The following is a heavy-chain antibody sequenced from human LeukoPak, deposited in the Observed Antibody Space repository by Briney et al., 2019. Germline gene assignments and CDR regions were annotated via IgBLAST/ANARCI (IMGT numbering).Heavy chain of an antibody. J-gene: IGHJ6*03. D-gene: IGHD5-18*01. CDR2: INPNSGGT. V-gene: IGHV1-2*02. Sequence: VASVKVSCKASGYTFTGYYMHWVRQAPGQGLEWMGWINPNSGGTNYAQKFQGRVTMTRDTSISTAYMELSRPRSDDTAVYYCAKTPDTASYYYYYYMDVWGKGTTVTVSS. CDR1: GYTFTGYY. CDR3: AKTPDTASYYYYYYMDV.